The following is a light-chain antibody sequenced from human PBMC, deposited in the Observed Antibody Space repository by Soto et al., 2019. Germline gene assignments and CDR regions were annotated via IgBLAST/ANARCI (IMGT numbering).Light chain of an antibody. CDR1: SSDVGGYNY. V-gene: IGLV2-8*01. CDR2: EVS. CDR3: SSYAGSNNLV. J-gene: IGLJ3*02. Sequence: QSALTQPPSASGSPGQSVTISCTGTSSDVGGYNYVSWYQPHPGKAPKLMIYEVSKRPSGVPDRFSGSKSGNTASLTVSGLQAEDDADYYCSSYAGSNNLVFGGGTQLTVL.